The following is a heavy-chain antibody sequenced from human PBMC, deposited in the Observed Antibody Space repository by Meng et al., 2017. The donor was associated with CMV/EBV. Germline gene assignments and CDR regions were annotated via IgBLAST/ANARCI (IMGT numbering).Heavy chain of an antibody. CDR3: ASDLRYCTSTSCYAWGKLFDY. Sequence: SETLSLTCTVSGGSISSSSYYWGWIRQPPGKGLEWIGSIYYSGSTYYNPSLKSRVTISVDTSKNQFSLKLSSVTAADTAVYYCASDLRYCTSTSCYAWGKLFDYWGQGTLVTVSS. CDR2: IYYSGST. J-gene: IGHJ4*02. CDR1: GGSISSSSYY. V-gene: IGHV4-39*07. D-gene: IGHD2-2*01.